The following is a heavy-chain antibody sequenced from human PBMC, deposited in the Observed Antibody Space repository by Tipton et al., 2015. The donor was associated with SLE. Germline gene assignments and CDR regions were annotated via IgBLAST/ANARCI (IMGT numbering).Heavy chain of an antibody. CDR1: GGSFSGYY. Sequence: TLSLTCAVYGGSFSGYYWSWIRQPPGKGLEWIGEINHSGSTNYNPSLKSRVTISVDTSKNQFSLKLSSVTAADTAVYFCARVIDNRGFYINWFDPWGPGTLVTVSS. CDR3: ARVIDNRGFYINWFDP. CDR2: INHSGST. D-gene: IGHD2/OR15-2a*01. J-gene: IGHJ5*02. V-gene: IGHV4-34*01.